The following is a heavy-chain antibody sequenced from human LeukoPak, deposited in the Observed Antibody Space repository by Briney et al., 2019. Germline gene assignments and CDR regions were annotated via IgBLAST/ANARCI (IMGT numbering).Heavy chain of an antibody. V-gene: IGHV1-18*01. D-gene: IGHD2-2*01. Sequence: GASVKVSCKASGYTFTIYGISWVRQAPGQGLEWMGWISAYNGNTNYAQKLQGRVTMTTDTSTSTAYMELRSLRSDDTAVYYCARSIVVVPAAPYGMDVWGQGTTVTVSS. CDR2: ISAYNGNT. CDR1: GYTFTIYG. CDR3: ARSIVVVPAAPYGMDV. J-gene: IGHJ6*02.